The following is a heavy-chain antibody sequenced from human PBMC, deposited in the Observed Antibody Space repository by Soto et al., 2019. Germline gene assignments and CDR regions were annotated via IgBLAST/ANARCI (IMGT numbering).Heavy chain of an antibody. CDR1: GYTFTSYY. Sequence: ASVKVSCKASGYTFTSYYMHWVRQAPGQGPEWMGIINPSGGSTSYAQKFQGRVTMTRDTSTSTVYMELSSLRSEDTAVYYCARTAVVVPAAMTFDYWGQGTLVTVSS. D-gene: IGHD2-2*01. J-gene: IGHJ4*02. CDR2: INPSGGST. V-gene: IGHV1-46*03. CDR3: ARTAVVVPAAMTFDY.